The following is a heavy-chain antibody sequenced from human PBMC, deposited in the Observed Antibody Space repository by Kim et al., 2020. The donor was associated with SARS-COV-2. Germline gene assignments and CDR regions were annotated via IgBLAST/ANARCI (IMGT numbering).Heavy chain of an antibody. CDR1: GGSISTYY. D-gene: IGHD3-16*01. J-gene: IGHJ3*02. Sequence: SETLSLTCTVSGGSISTYYWSWIRQPPGKGLEWIGYIYYSGSTNYNPSLKSRVTISVDTSKNQFSLKLTYVTAADTAVYYCARPVRGGSRNAFDIWGQGT. CDR2: IYYSGST. V-gene: IGHV4-59*08. CDR3: ARPVRGGSRNAFDI.